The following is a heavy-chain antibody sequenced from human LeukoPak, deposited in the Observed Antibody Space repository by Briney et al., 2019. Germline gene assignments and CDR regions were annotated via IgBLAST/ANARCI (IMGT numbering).Heavy chain of an antibody. D-gene: IGHD3-10*01. J-gene: IGHJ4*02. CDR3: ARTYYFGSGSYHFDY. CDR2: IYSSGST. CDR1: GGSISSYY. V-gene: IGHV4-59*08. Sequence: SETLSLPCTVSGGSISSYYWSWIRQPPGKGLEWIGYIYSSGSTNYNPSLKSRVTISVDTSKNQFSLKLTSVTAADTAVYYCARTYYFGSGSYHFDYWGQGTLVTVSS.